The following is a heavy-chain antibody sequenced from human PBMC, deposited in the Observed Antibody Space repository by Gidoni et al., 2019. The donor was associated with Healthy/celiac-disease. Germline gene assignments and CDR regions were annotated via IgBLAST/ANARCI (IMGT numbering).Heavy chain of an antibody. D-gene: IGHD2-15*01. CDR3: AKVGRTKGYYYYGMDV. Sequence: EVQLLESGGGLVQPGGSLRLSCAASGFTFSSYAMSWVRQAPGKGLEWVAAISGSGGSTYYADSVKGRFTISRDNSKNTLYLQMNSLRAEDTAVYYCAKVGRTKGYYYYGMDVWGQGTTVTVSS. J-gene: IGHJ6*02. CDR1: GFTFSSYA. V-gene: IGHV3-23*01. CDR2: ISGSGGST.